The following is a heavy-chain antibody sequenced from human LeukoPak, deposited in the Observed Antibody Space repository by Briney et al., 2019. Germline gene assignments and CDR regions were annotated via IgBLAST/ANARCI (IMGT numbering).Heavy chain of an antibody. Sequence: SETLSLTCAVYGVSFSDYYWSWIRQPPGKGLEWIGEINPSGGTNYTPSLKSRVTISVDTSKNQFSLKLSSVTAADTAVYYCARVKRYGSGRYFDYWGQGTLVTVSS. D-gene: IGHD3-10*01. V-gene: IGHV4-34*01. CDR3: ARVKRYGSGRYFDY. J-gene: IGHJ4*02. CDR2: INPSGGT. CDR1: GVSFSDYY.